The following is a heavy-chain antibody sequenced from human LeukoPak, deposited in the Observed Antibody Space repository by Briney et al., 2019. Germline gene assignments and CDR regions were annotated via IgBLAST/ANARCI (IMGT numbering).Heavy chain of an antibody. Sequence: ASVKVSCKASGYTFTSYDINWVRQATGQGLEWMGWMNPNSGNTGYAQKFQGRVTMTRNTSISKAYMELSSLRSEDTAVYYCARGKDIVVVPAAIAFDPWGQGTLVTVSS. J-gene: IGHJ5*02. D-gene: IGHD2-2*01. CDR3: ARGKDIVVVPAAIAFDP. CDR2: MNPNSGNT. V-gene: IGHV1-8*01. CDR1: GYTFTSYD.